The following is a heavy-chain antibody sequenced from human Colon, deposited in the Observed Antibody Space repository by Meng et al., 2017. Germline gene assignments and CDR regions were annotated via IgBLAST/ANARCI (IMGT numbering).Heavy chain of an antibody. CDR3: AKDYYDSSGFPSFDY. V-gene: IGHV3-23*01. J-gene: IGHJ4*02. CDR1: GFPFSSHA. D-gene: IGHD3-22*01. CDR2: VSGSGYTT. Sequence: GGSLRLSCAVSGFPFSSHAMSWVRQAPGKGLEWLSHVSGSGYTTYYADSVKGRVTISRDNSKNTLYLQMNSLRAEDTAVYYCAKDYYDSSGFPSFDYWGQGILVTVSS.